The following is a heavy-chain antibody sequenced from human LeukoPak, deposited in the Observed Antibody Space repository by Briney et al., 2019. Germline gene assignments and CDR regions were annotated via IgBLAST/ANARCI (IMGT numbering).Heavy chain of an antibody. D-gene: IGHD3-10*01. CDR1: GFTFSSYW. J-gene: IGHJ5*02. CDR3: ARPEWFGEGYWFDP. V-gene: IGHV3-7*01. CDR2: INQDGSEK. Sequence: PGGSLRLSCAASGFTFSSYWMSWVRQAPGKGLEWVANINQDGSEKYYVDSVKGRFTISRDNAKNSLYLQMNSLRAEDTAVYYCARPEWFGEGYWFDPWGQGTLVTVSS.